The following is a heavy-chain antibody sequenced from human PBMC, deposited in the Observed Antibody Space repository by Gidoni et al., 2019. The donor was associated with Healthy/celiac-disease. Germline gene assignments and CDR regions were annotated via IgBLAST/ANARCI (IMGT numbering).Heavy chain of an antibody. CDR2: IYYSGST. Sequence: QLQLQESGPRLVKPSETLSLTCTVPGCSIRSSSYYWGWIRQPPGKGLEWTGSIYYSGSTYYNPSLKSRVTISVDTSKNQFSLKLSSVTAADTAVYYCARALFTIFGVVIPDGGFDPWGQGTLVTVSS. D-gene: IGHD3-3*01. CDR1: GCSIRSSSYY. CDR3: ARALFTIFGVVIPDGGFDP. J-gene: IGHJ5*02. V-gene: IGHV4-39*01.